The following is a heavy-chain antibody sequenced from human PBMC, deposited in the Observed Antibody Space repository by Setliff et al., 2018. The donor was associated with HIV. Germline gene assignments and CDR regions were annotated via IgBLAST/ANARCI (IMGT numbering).Heavy chain of an antibody. D-gene: IGHD1-26*01. CDR2: IIPTLGVA. CDR1: GGTFSTYA. J-gene: IGHJ4*02. V-gene: IGHV1-69*10. CDR3: ARGVDGSYRKFFDS. Sequence: ASVKVSCKASGGTFSTYAISWVRQAPGRGLEWVGGIIPTLGVAHSAQKFQGRVTITADKSTNTAFMELSSLRSEDTAVYYCARGVDGSYRKFFDSWGQGTLVTVSS.